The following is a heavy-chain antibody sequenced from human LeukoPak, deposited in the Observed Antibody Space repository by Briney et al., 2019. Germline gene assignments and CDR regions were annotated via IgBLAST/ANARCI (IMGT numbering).Heavy chain of an antibody. D-gene: IGHD3-22*01. CDR2: LNPSGGST. J-gene: IGHJ4*02. CDR1: VYTFSNFY. CDR3: ARGSSSGSYYFDY. V-gene: IGHV1-46*01. Sequence: ASVKVSCKASVYTFSNFYMNWVRQAPGQGLEWMGILNPSGGSTRYAQKFQGRVTMTRDTSTSTVHMELSSLRSEDTAVYYCARGSSSGSYYFDYWGQGALVTVSS.